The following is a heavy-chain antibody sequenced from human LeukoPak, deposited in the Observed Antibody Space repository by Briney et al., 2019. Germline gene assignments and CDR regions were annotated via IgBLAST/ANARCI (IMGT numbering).Heavy chain of an antibody. CDR1: GFTFSKYW. D-gene: IGHD3-22*01. J-gene: IGHJ4*02. CDR3: AKDHDYYDTRGYFDY. CDR2: INTDGSRT. V-gene: IGHV3-74*01. Sequence: AGGSLRLSCAASGFTFSKYWMHWVRQAPGKGLVWVSRINTDGSRTNYADSVKGRLSISRDNSKNTLYLQMNSLRAEDTAVYYCAKDHDYYDTRGYFDYWGQGTLVTVSS.